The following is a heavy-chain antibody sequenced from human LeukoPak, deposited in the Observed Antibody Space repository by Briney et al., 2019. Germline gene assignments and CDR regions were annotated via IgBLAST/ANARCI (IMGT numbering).Heavy chain of an antibody. J-gene: IGHJ4*02. CDR3: ARKLARLWFGELTLDY. CDR1: GFTFSSYS. D-gene: IGHD3-10*01. CDR2: ISSSSSYI. Sequence: GGSLRLSCAASGFTFSSYSMNWVRQAPGKGLEWVSSISSSSSYIYYADSVKGRFTISRDNAKNSLYLQMNSLRAEDTAVYYCARKLARLWFGELTLDYWGQGTLVTVSS. V-gene: IGHV3-21*01.